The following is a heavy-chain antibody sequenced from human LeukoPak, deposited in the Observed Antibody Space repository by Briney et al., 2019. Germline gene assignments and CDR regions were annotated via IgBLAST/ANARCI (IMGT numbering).Heavy chain of an antibody. V-gene: IGHV3-74*01. Sequence: GGSLRLSCAASGFTFSTYWMHWVRQAPGKGLVWVSRINSDGSITSYADSVKGRFTISRDNAKKTLYLQMDSLRAEDTAVYYCVGFNYGDYPGDYWGQGTLVTVSS. J-gene: IGHJ4*02. CDR1: GFTFSTYW. D-gene: IGHD4-17*01. CDR2: INSDGSIT. CDR3: VGFNYGDYPGDY.